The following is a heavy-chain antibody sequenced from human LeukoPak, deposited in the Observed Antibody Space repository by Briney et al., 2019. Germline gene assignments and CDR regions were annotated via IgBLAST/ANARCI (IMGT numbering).Heavy chain of an antibody. CDR3: AKNGDRGAYCTGGTCYPYFYYYMDV. J-gene: IGHJ6*03. V-gene: IGHV3-53*01. D-gene: IGHD2-15*01. CDR2: IYSGGNT. Sequence: PGGSLRLSCTVSGFTVSSNSMSWVRQAPGKGLEWVSFIYSGGNTHYSDSVKGRFTISRDNSKNTLYLQMNSLRAEDTAVYYCAKNGDRGAYCTGGTCYPYFYYYMDVWGKGTTVTI. CDR1: GFTVSSNS.